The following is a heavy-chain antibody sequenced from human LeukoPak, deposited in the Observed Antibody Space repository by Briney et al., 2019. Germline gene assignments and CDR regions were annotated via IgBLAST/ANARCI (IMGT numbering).Heavy chain of an antibody. CDR2: IKQDGSDK. V-gene: IGHV3-7*01. CDR1: GFTFGNYW. D-gene: IGHD6-6*01. Sequence: GGSLRLSCAASGFTFGNYWMSWVRQAPGKGLEWVADIKQDGSDKYYVDSVTGRFTISRDNAGNSLYLQMNSLRAEDTAVYYCARWATSFDLWGQGTLVTVSS. CDR3: ARWATSFDL. J-gene: IGHJ4*02.